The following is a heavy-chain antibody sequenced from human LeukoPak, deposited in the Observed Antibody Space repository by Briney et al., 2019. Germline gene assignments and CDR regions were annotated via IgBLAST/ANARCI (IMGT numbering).Heavy chain of an antibody. CDR3: ARVVYGGKYYYGMDV. CDR2: ISSSSSTI. V-gene: IGHV3-48*01. CDR1: GFTFSSYS. Sequence: GGSLRLSCAASGFTFSSYSMNWVRQAPVKGLEWVSYISSSSSTIYYADSVKGRFTISRDNAKNSLYLQMNSQRAEDTAVYYCARVVYGGKYYYGMDVWGQGTTVTVSS. D-gene: IGHD4-23*01. J-gene: IGHJ6*02.